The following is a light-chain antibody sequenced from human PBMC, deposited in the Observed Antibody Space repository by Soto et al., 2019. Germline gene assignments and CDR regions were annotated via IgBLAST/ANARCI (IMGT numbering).Light chain of an antibody. CDR2: GAS. J-gene: IGKJ5*01. Sequence: GGRSPFSWKASQSVSSNLAWYQQKPGQAPRLLIYGASTRATGIPARFSGSGSGTEFTLTISSLEPEDVAVYYCQQRSNLPITFGQGTRLEIK. CDR3: QQRSNLPIT. CDR1: QSVSSN. V-gene: IGKV3-11*01.